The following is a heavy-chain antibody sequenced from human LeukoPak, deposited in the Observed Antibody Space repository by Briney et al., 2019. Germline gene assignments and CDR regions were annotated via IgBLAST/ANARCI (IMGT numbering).Heavy chain of an antibody. Sequence: SETLSLTCTVSGGSISSYYWSWIRQPPGKGLEWIGYICYSGSTNYNPSLKSRVTISVDTSKNQFSLKLSSVTAADTAVYYCARHAEGVRDGYNYLDYWGQGTLVTVSS. J-gene: IGHJ4*02. V-gene: IGHV4-59*08. CDR3: ARHAEGVRDGYNYLDY. CDR2: ICYSGST. D-gene: IGHD5-24*01. CDR1: GGSISSYY.